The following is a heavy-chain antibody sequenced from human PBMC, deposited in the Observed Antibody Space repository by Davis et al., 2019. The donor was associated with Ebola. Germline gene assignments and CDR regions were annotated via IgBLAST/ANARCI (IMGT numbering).Heavy chain of an antibody. CDR2: ISGSGGST. D-gene: IGHD6-13*01. J-gene: IGHJ2*01. V-gene: IGHV3-23*01. CDR3: AKGSPYSSTYWYFDL. Sequence: GESLKISCAASGFTFSSYAMSWVRQAPGKGLEWVSAISGSGGSTYYADSVKGRFTISRDNAKNSLYLQMNSLRAEDTAVYYCAKGSPYSSTYWYFDLWGRGTLVTVSS. CDR1: GFTFSSYA.